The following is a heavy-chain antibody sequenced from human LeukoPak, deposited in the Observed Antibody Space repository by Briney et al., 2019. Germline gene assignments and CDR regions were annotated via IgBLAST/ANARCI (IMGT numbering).Heavy chain of an antibody. CDR1: GFTFGDYA. CDR3: AQVNCGGACPSRYFDY. D-gene: IGHD2-21*02. V-gene: IGHV3-43*02. J-gene: IGHJ4*02. CDR2: ISGDGGST. Sequence: GGSLRLSCAASGFTFGDYAMHWVRQAPGKGLEWVSLISGDGGSTYYADSVKGRFTISRDNSKNSLYLQMNSLRTEDTALYYCAQVNCGGACPSRYFDYWGQGTLVTVSS.